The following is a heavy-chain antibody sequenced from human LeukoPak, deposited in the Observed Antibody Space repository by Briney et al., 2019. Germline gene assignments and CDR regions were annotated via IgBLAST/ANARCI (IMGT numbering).Heavy chain of an antibody. CDR1: GYTFTSYY. J-gene: IGHJ4*02. CDR3: ARGRRPYYYDSSGYFYDFDY. V-gene: IGHV1-2*04. Sequence: ASVKVSCKASGYTFTSYYMHWVRQAPGQGLEWMGWINPNSGGTNYAQKFQGWVTMTRDTSISTAYMELSRLRSDDTAVYYCARGRRPYYYDSSGYFYDFDYWGQGTLVTVSS. CDR2: INPNSGGT. D-gene: IGHD3-22*01.